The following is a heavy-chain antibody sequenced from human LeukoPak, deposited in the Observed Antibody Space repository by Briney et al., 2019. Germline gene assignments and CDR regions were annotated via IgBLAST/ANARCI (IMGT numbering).Heavy chain of an antibody. Sequence: SETLSLTCTVSGGSISSYYWSWFRQPAGKGLEWIGRIYTSGSTNYNPSLKSRVTMSVDTSKNQFSLKLSSVTAADTAVYYCARSVVVITTNWFDPWGQGTLVTVSS. V-gene: IGHV4-4*07. CDR2: IYTSGST. D-gene: IGHD3-22*01. CDR1: GGSISSYY. J-gene: IGHJ5*01. CDR3: ARSVVVITTNWFDP.